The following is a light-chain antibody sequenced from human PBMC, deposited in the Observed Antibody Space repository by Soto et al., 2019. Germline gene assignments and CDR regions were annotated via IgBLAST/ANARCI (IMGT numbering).Light chain of an antibody. J-gene: IGKJ4*01. V-gene: IGKV1-39*01. CDR3: QQFYSGPLT. CDR1: QSITTY. CDR2: AAS. Sequence: DIQMTQSPSSLSASVGERVTITCRASQSITTYLNWYRQKPGQAPKLLIYAASTLESGIPSRFSGSGSETEFTLTISSLQPEDFATYYCQQFYSGPLTFGEGTKVEIK.